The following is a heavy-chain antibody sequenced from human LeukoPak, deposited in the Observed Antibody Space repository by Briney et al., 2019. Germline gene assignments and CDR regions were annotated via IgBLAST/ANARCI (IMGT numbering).Heavy chain of an antibody. V-gene: IGHV3-20*01. CDR2: INWNGGST. CDR3: ARHMSLVGATAERWDGEYYFDY. J-gene: IGHJ4*02. D-gene: IGHD1-26*01. CDR1: GFTVSSNY. Sequence: GGSLRLSCAASGFTVSSNYMSWVRQAPGKGLEWVSGINWNGGSTGYADSVKGRFTISRDNAKNSLYLQMNSLRAEDTALYHCARHMSLVGATAERWDGEYYFDYWGQGTLVTVSS.